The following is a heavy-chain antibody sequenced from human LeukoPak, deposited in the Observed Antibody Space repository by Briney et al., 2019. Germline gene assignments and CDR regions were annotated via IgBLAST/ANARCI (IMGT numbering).Heavy chain of an antibody. CDR1: GGSFSGYY. J-gene: IGHJ3*02. D-gene: IGHD3-22*01. Sequence: SETLSLTCAVYGGSFSGYYWSWIRQPPGKGLEWIGEINHSGSTNYNPSLKSRVTISVDTSKNQFSLKLSSVTAADTAVYYCASLNYYDSSGPDDAFDIWGQGTMVTVSS. V-gene: IGHV4-34*01. CDR3: ASLNYYDSSGPDDAFDI. CDR2: INHSGST.